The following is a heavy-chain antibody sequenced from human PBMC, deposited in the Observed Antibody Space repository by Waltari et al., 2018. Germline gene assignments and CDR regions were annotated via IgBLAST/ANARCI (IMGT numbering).Heavy chain of an antibody. Sequence: EVQLVESGGGLVKPGGSLRLSCAASGFTLSSYSMNWVRQAPGQGLEGVSSISVSSTYIYYGDSVRGRFSISRDDAKNSLYLQMNSLRAEDTAVYYCARDDGPCSSTACYHPNWYFDLWGRGTLVTVSS. CDR3: ARDDGPCSSTACYHPNWYFDL. D-gene: IGHD2-2*01. CDR1: GFTLSSYS. V-gene: IGHV3-21*01. CDR2: ISVSSTYI. J-gene: IGHJ2*01.